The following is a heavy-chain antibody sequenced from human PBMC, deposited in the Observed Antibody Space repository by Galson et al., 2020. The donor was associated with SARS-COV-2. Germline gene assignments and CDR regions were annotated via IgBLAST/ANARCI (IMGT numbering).Heavy chain of an antibody. V-gene: IGHV3-30*04. Sequence: GGSLRISCAASGFTFSSYAMHWVRQAPGKGLEWVAVISYDGSNKYYADSVKGRFTISRDNSKNTLYLQMNSLRAEDTAVYYCARDGPRYCSGGSCYENWFDPWGQGTLVTVSS. J-gene: IGHJ5*02. D-gene: IGHD2-15*01. CDR3: ARDGPRYCSGGSCYENWFDP. CDR1: GFTFSSYA. CDR2: ISYDGSNK.